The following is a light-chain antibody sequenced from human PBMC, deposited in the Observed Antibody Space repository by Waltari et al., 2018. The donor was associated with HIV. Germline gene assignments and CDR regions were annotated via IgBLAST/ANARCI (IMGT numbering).Light chain of an antibody. CDR1: ISNIGGNT. CDR3: AAWDANLNGRL. Sequence: QSVLTQSPSASGTPGQRVTISCSGSISNIGGNTVSWYQHLPGTAPTLLIYSNNQRPSGVPDRFSGYKSGSAASLAISGLQSEDEADYYCAAWDANLNGRLFGGGTKLTVL. CDR2: SNN. J-gene: IGLJ2*01. V-gene: IGLV1-44*01.